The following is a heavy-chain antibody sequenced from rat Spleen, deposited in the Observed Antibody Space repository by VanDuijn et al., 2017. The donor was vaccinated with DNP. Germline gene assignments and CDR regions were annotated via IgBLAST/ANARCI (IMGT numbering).Heavy chain of an antibody. CDR2: IGYDGGST. Sequence: EVQLVESGGGLVQPGRSLKLSCAASGFTFNNYWMYWFRQAPTKGLEWVASIGYDGGSTYYRDSVKGRFTISRDNAKSSLFLQMDSLRSEDTATYYCATGVGGPDYWGQGVVVTVSS. CDR3: ATGVGGPDY. J-gene: IGHJ2*01. CDR1: GFTFNNYW. V-gene: IGHV5-20*01.